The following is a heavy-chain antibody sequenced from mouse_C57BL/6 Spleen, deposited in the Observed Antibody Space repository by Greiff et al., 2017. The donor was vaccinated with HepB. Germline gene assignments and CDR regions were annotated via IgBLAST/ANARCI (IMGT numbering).Heavy chain of an antibody. D-gene: IGHD4-1*01. CDR2: IDPNSGGT. CDR1: GYTFTSYW. Sequence: VQLQESGAELVKPGASVKLSCKASGYTFTSYWMHWVKQRPGRGLEWIGRIDPNSGGTKYNEKFKSKATLTVDKPSSTAYMQLSSLTSEDSAVYYCARGGLTGTLYWYFDVWGTGTTVTVSS. J-gene: IGHJ1*03. V-gene: IGHV1-72*01. CDR3: ARGGLTGTLYWYFDV.